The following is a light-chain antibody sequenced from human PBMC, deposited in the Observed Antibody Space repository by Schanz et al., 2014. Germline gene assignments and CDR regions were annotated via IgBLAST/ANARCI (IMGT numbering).Light chain of an antibody. V-gene: IGKV3-20*01. CDR3: QHYNNSPPLT. CDR2: GAS. Sequence: EIVLTQSPGTLSLSPGERATLSCRASQSVSSSYLAWYQQKPGQAPRLLIYGASSRATGIPDRFSGSGSGKNLTLTISILEPEDVAGYYWQHYNNSPPLTFAGGTKGEIK. CDR1: QSVSSSY. J-gene: IGKJ4*01.